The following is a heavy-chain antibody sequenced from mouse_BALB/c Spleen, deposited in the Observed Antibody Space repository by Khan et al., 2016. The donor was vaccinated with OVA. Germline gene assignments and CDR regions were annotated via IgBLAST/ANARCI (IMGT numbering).Heavy chain of an antibody. CDR1: GYSITSDYA. J-gene: IGHJ4*01. Sequence: EVQLQESGPGLVKPSQSLSLTCTVTGYSITSDYAWNWIRQFPGNKLEWMGYISYSGSTTYNPSLKSRISITRATSKDQFFLQLKSVTSEDTATYSWASELGLYYALDYWGQGTSFTVSS. D-gene: IGHD4-1*01. CDR2: ISYSGST. CDR3: ASELGLYYALDY. V-gene: IGHV3-2*02.